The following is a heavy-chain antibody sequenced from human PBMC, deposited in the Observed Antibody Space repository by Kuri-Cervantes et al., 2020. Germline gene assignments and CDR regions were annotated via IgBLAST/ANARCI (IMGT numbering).Heavy chain of an antibody. V-gene: IGHV4-34*01. CDR1: GGSFSGYY. D-gene: IGHD4-17*01. CDR3: ARHGYYYYYMDV. J-gene: IGHJ6*03. Sequence: SQTLSLTCAVYGGSFSGYYWSWIRQPPGKGLEWIGAIDHSGSTNHNPSLQSRVTISVDTSKNQFSLKLSSVTAADTAVYYCARHGYYYYYMDVWGKGTTVTVSS. CDR2: IDHSGST.